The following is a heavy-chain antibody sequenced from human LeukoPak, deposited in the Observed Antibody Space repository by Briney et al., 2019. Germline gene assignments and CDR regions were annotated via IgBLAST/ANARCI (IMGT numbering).Heavy chain of an antibody. CDR1: GFTFSTYA. Sequence: PGGSLRLSCAASGFTFSTYAMNWVRQAPGKGLEWVSGISDSGGYIYYADSVKGRFTISRDNSKNTLYLQMNSLRAEDTAMYYCAKSPLAYCSGASCHLYFDYWGQGTLVTVSS. CDR2: ISDSGGYI. CDR3: AKSPLAYCSGASCHLYFDY. J-gene: IGHJ4*02. V-gene: IGHV3-23*01. D-gene: IGHD2-15*01.